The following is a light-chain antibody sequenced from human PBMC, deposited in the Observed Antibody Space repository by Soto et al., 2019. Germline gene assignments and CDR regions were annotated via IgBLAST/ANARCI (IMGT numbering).Light chain of an antibody. Sequence: IFMPQSPATLYVSPGERATLSCRASQSVSSDLAWYHQKPGQAPKVLIYRASTRATGIPARFSGSGSGTEFTLTISSLQSEDFAVYYCQQYNNWPPWTFGPGTKVHIK. CDR2: RAS. CDR1: QSVSSD. V-gene: IGKV3-15*01. CDR3: QQYNNWPPWT. J-gene: IGKJ1*01.